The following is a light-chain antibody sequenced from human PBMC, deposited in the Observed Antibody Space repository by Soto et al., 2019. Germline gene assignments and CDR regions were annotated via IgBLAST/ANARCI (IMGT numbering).Light chain of an antibody. CDR1: QSIGSN. Sequence: EIVMTQSPATLSGSPGERASLSCRASQSIGSNLAWYQQKPGQAPRLLISASSTRATDFPARFSGSGSGTEFTLTISGLQSEDFAVYFCQQYNKWPPWTFGHGTKVDIK. J-gene: IGKJ1*01. CDR2: ASS. V-gene: IGKV3-15*01. CDR3: QQYNKWPPWT.